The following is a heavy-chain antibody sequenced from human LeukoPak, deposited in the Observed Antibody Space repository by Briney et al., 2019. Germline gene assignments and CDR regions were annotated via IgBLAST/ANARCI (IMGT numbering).Heavy chain of an antibody. CDR1: GFTFSSYS. CDR2: IRSSSNNI. CDR3: VYGGGYFQH. D-gene: IGHD4-23*01. Sequence: PGGSLRLSCAASGFTFSSYSMDWVRQAPGKGLEWVSSIRSSSNNIYYADSVKGRFSISRDNGKNSLYLLMNSLRAEDTAVYYCVYGGGYFQHWGQGTLVTVSS. J-gene: IGHJ1*01. V-gene: IGHV3-21*01.